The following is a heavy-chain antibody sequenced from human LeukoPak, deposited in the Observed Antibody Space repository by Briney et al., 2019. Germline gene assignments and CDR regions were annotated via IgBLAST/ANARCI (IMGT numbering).Heavy chain of an antibody. V-gene: IGHV3-33*05. CDR1: GFTFSSYG. Sequence: PGGSLRLSCAASGFTFSSYGMRWVRQAPGKGLEWVGGIKFDGIQEFYADSVKGRFTVSKDTSKNTLHLQMDSLRAEDTAVYYCASGSLGHYYDCSGYEYWGQGTLVTVSS. J-gene: IGHJ4*02. CDR2: IKFDGIQE. D-gene: IGHD3-22*01. CDR3: ASGSLGHYYDCSGYEY.